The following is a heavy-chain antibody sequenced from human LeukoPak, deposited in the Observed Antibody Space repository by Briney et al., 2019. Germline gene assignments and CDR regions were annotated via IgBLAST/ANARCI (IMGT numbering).Heavy chain of an antibody. V-gene: IGHV3-43*02. D-gene: IGHD3-16*01. CDR2: ISGDGGRT. J-gene: IGHJ4*02. Sequence: GGSLRLSCAASGFTFDDYAMHWVRQAPGKGLEWVSLISGDGGRTYYADSVKGRFTISRDNSKNSVFLQMNSLRTGDTALYYCANLRVWGSYGLTRPFDNWGQGILVTVSS. CDR1: GFTFDDYA. CDR3: ANLRVWGSYGLTRPFDN.